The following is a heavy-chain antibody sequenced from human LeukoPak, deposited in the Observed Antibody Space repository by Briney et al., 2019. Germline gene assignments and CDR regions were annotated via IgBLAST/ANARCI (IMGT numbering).Heavy chain of an antibody. J-gene: IGHJ3*02. CDR2: INSDGSST. V-gene: IGHV3-74*01. CDR1: GFTFSSYW. Sequence: GGSLRLSCAASGFTFSSYWMHWVRQAPGKRLVWVSRINSDGSSTSYADSVKGRFTISRDNAKNTLYLQMNSLRAEDTAVYYCATGERHGFDIWGQGTMVTVSS. CDR3: ATGERHGFDI.